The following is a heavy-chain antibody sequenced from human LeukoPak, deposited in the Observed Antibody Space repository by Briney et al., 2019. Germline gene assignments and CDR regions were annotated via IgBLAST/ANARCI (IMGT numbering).Heavy chain of an antibody. CDR2: ISGSGGST. CDR1: GFTFSSYA. V-gene: IGHV3-23*01. CDR3: AKDKRVAAAPYYFDC. J-gene: IGHJ4*02. Sequence: GGSLRLSCAASGFTFSSYARSWVRQAPGKGLKWVSAISGSGGSTYYADSVKGRFTISRDNSKNTLYLEMNSLRAEDTAVYYCAKDKRVAAAPYYFDCWGQGTLVTASS. D-gene: IGHD6-13*01.